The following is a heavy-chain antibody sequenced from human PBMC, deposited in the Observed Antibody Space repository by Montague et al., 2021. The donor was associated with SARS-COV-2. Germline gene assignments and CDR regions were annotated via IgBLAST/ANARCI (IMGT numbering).Heavy chain of an antibody. V-gene: IGHV3-53*01. CDR2: IYSGDTA. J-gene: IGHJ3*01. D-gene: IGHD5-18*01. CDR1: GFSVSSKY. Sequence: SLRLSCAASGFSVSSKYMTWIRQPPGKGLEWVSTIYSGDTAYYADSVPGRFTISRDHSKNTVFLQMNSLRAEDTALYYCATFYVDTVSVTNAFDLWGQGTLVTVSS. CDR3: ATFYVDTVSVTNAFDL.